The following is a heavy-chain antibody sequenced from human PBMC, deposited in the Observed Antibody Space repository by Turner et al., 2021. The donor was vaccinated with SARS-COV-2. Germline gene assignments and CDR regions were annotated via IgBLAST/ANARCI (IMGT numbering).Heavy chain of an antibody. D-gene: IGHD3-22*01. CDR3: ARDHYYDSSGYTLDAFDI. CDR1: GFTFSSYG. Sequence: QVQLVESGGGVVQPGRSLRLSCAASGFTFSSYGMHWVRQAPGKGLEWVAVIWYDGSNKYYAYSVKGRFTISRDISKNTLYLQMNSLRAEDTAVYYCARDHYYDSSGYTLDAFDIWGQGTMVTISS. V-gene: IGHV3-33*01. J-gene: IGHJ3*02. CDR2: IWYDGSNK.